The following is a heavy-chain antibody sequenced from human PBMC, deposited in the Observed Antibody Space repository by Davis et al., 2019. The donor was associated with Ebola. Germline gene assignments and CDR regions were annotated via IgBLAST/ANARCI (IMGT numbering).Heavy chain of an antibody. CDR2: IKKDGSVK. CDR1: GFTFSDYY. CDR3: ARLLRDSEYSYSDY. V-gene: IGHV3-7*01. D-gene: IGHD2-15*01. J-gene: IGHJ4*02. Sequence: GGSLRLSCAASGFTFSDYYMNWVRQAPGKGLEWVATIKKDGSVKYYVDSVKGRFTISRDNAKNSLFLQMNSLRAEDTALYYCARLLRDSEYSYSDYWGQGTQVAVSS.